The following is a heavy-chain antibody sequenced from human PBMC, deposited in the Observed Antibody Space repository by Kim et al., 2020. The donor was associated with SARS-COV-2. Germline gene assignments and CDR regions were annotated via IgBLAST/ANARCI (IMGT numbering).Heavy chain of an antibody. CDR1: GFTFSSYG. V-gene: IGHV3-33*01. D-gene: IGHD6-6*01. CDR2: IWYDGSNK. J-gene: IGHJ6*02. Sequence: GGSLRLSCAASGFTFSSYGMHWVRQAPGKGLAWVAVIWYDGSNKYYADSVKGRFTISRDNSKNTLYLQMNSLRAEATAVYYCAGAGWWQLVPSLSNYGMDVWGQGTTVTVSS. CDR3: AGAGWWQLVPSLSNYGMDV.